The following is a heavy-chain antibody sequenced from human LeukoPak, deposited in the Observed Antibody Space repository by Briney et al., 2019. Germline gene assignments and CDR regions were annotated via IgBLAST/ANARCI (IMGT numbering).Heavy chain of an antibody. V-gene: IGHV3-33*06. CDR2: IWYDGSNK. J-gene: IGHJ6*03. D-gene: IGHD6-19*01. Sequence: GRSLRLSCAASGFTFSSYGMHWVRQAPGKGLEWVAVIWYDGSNKYYADSVKGRFTISRDNSKNTLYLQMNSLRAEDTAVYYCAKVGGWYEQYYYYYMDVWGKGTTVTVSS. CDR1: GFTFSSYG. CDR3: AKVGGWYEQYYYYYMDV.